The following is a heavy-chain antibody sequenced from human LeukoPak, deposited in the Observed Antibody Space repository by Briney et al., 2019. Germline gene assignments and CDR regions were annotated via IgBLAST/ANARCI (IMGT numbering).Heavy chain of an antibody. J-gene: IGHJ3*02. CDR1: GLTFSSYG. CDR2: IRSDGSNQ. CDR3: ATGLRATPGNDAFNI. Sequence: GESLRLSCAASGLTFSSYGMHWVRQAPDKGLEWVAFIRSDGSNQYYADSVKGRFTISRNSSKNTLYLQMNTLRPEDTAVYFCATGLRATPGNDAFNIWGQGTMVTVSS. V-gene: IGHV3-30*02. D-gene: IGHD5-12*01.